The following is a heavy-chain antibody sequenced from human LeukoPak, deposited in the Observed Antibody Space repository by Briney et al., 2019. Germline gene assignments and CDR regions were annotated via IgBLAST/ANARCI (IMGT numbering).Heavy chain of an antibody. J-gene: IGHJ4*02. CDR2: ISNNGGYT. CDR3: AKQLGYCSDGSCYFAY. V-gene: IGHV3-23*01. D-gene: IGHD2-15*01. Sequence: GGSLRLSCAASGFTFSSSAVSWVRQAPGKGLEWVSAISNNGGYTYYADSVQGRFTISRDNSKSTLCLQMNSLRAEDTAVYYCAKQLGYCSDGSCYFAYWGQGTLVTVSS. CDR1: GFTFSSSA.